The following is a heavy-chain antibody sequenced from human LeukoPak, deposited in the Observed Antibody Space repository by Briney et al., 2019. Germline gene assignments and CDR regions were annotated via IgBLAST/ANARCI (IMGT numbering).Heavy chain of an antibody. D-gene: IGHD6-13*01. CDR3: APDLRGSAWSLDD. V-gene: IGHV3-23*01. J-gene: IGHJ4*02. CDR1: GFTLSNYA. Sequence: PGGSLRLSCAASGFTLSNYAMGWVRQAPGKGLEWVSLISGSGGGTYFADSVKGRFTISRDNSKNTLYLQMDGLRAEGTSIYYCAPDLRGSAWSLDDWGQGTLVIVSS. CDR2: ISGSGGGT.